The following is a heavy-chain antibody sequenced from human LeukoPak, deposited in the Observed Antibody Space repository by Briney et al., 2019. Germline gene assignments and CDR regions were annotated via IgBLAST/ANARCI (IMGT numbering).Heavy chain of an antibody. J-gene: IGHJ4*02. V-gene: IGHV3-74*01. CDR1: GFTFSSYW. CDR3: AKGSYSSSWSTGDY. D-gene: IGHD6-13*01. Sequence: GGSLRLSCAASGFTFSSYWMHWVRQAPGKGLVWVSRINEGGSSTSYADSVKGRFTISRDNAKNTLYLQMNSLRAEDTAVYYCAKGSYSSSWSTGDYWGQGTLVTVSS. CDR2: INEGGSST.